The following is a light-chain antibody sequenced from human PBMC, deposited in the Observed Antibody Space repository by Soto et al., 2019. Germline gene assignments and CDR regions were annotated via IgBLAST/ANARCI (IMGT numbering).Light chain of an antibody. J-gene: IGKJ1*01. V-gene: IGKV1-6*01. CDR1: QGIRND. CDR2: AAS. CDR3: LQDYNYPRT. Sequence: AIQMTQSPSSLSASVGDRVTITCRASQGIRNDLGWYQQKPGKAPKLLIYAASSLQSGVRSRFSGSGSGTDYTLTISSLQPEDFATYYCLQDYNYPRTFGQGTKVEIK.